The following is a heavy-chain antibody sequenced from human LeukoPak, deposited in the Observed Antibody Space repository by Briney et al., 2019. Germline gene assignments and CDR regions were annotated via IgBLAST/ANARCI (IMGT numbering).Heavy chain of an antibody. Sequence: SETLSLTCTVSGGSISSYYWSWIRQPPGKGLEWIGYIYYSGSTNYNPSLKSRVTISVDTSKNQFSLKLSSVTAADTAVYYCVSYPGYWGQGTLVTVSS. V-gene: IGHV4-59*12. CDR3: VSYPGY. CDR1: GGSISSYY. CDR2: IYYSGST. J-gene: IGHJ4*02.